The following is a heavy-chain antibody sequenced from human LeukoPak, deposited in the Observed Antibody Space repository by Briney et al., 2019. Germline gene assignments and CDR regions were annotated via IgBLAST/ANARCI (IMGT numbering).Heavy chain of an antibody. V-gene: IGHV3-48*03. D-gene: IGHD3-3*01. CDR3: ARDPLDFWSGYYFDY. Sequence: GGSLRLSCAASGFTFSSYEMNWVRQAPGKGLEWVSYISSSGSTIYYAVSVKGRFTISRDNAKNSLYLQMDSLRAEDTAVYYCARDPLDFWSGYYFDYWGQGTLVTVSS. CDR2: ISSSGSTI. J-gene: IGHJ4*02. CDR1: GFTFSSYE.